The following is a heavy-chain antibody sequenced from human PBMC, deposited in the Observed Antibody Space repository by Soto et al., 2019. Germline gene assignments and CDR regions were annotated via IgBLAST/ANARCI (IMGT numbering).Heavy chain of an antibody. CDR1: GFTFSSYG. D-gene: IGHD2-15*01. CDR2: ISYDGSNK. J-gene: IGHJ6*02. Sequence: VVQPGRSLRVSCAASGFTFSSYGMHWVRQDPGKGLERVAIISYDGSNKFYADSVKGRFTISRDNSKKTLYLQMNSLRAEDTAVYYCAREGYCSGGGCYSGMDVWGQGTTVTVSS. V-gene: IGHV3-30*03. CDR3: AREGYCSGGGCYSGMDV.